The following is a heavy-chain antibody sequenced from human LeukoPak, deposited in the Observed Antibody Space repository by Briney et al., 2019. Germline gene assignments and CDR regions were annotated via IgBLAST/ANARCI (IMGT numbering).Heavy chain of an antibody. D-gene: IGHD2-15*01. J-gene: IGHJ4*02. CDR1: GYSISSGYY. V-gene: IGHV4-38-2*02. CDR2: IYHSGST. CDR3: AREPGGKHIDY. Sequence: SETLSLTCAVSGYSISSGYYWGWIRQPPGKGLEWIGSIYHSGSTYYNPSLKSRVTISVDTSKNQFSLKRSSVTDADAAVYYCAREPGGKHIDYWGQGTLVTVSS.